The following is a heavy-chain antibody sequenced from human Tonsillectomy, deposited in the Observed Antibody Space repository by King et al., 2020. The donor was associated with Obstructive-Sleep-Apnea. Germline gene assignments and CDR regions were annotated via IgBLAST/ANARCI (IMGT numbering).Heavy chain of an antibody. CDR2: FDPEDGET. CDR3: ATTPPLVVVVVATPSNAFDI. D-gene: IGHD2-15*01. CDR1: GYTLSELS. J-gene: IGHJ3*02. V-gene: IGHV1-24*01. Sequence: VQLVESGAEVKKPGASVKVSCKVSGYTLSELSMHWVRQAPGKGLEWMGGFDPEDGETIYAQKFQGRVTMTEDTSTGTAYMELSSLKSEDTAVYYCATTPPLVVVVVATPSNAFDIWSRGTMVTVSS.